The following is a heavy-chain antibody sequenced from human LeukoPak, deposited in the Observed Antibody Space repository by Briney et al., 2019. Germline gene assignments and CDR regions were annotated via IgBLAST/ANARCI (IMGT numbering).Heavy chain of an antibody. J-gene: IGHJ4*02. CDR1: GFPFSNYA. V-gene: IGHV3-23*01. D-gene: IGHD3-10*01. CDR3: ARDQSPFMVRGVIDY. CDR2: ISGSGDST. Sequence: PGGSLRLSCAASGFPFSNYAMSWVRQTPGKGLEWVSVISGSGDSTYYADSVKGRFTISRDSSKNTLYLQMNSLRAEDTAVYYCARDQSPFMVRGVIDYWGQGTLVTVSS.